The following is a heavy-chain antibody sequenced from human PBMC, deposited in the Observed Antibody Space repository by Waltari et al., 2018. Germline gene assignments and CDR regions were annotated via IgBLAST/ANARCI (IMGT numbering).Heavy chain of an antibody. D-gene: IGHD3-10*01. Sequence: EVQLLESGGGLVQPGGSLRLSCAASGFTFSSYAMSWVRQAPGKGVEWVSAISGSGGSTYYADSVKGRFTISRDNSKNTLYLQMNSLRAEDTAVYYCAKGSGSNWYFDLWGRGTLVTVSS. J-gene: IGHJ2*01. V-gene: IGHV3-23*01. CDR3: AKGSGSNWYFDL. CDR1: GFTFSSYA. CDR2: ISGSGGST.